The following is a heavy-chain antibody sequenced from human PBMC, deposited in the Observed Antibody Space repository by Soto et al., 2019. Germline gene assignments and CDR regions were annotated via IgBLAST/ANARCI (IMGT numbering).Heavy chain of an antibody. Sequence: PGGSLRLSCIASGFTFSGYGMSWVRQAPGKGLEWVSAISGSGGSTYDVDSVKGRFTISRDNSKNTLYLQMNSLRAEDTAVYYCAKGVPGIAVAGTGYFQHWGQGTLVTVSS. D-gene: IGHD6-19*01. V-gene: IGHV3-23*01. CDR2: ISGSGGST. J-gene: IGHJ1*01. CDR3: AKGVPGIAVAGTGYFQH. CDR1: GFTFSGYG.